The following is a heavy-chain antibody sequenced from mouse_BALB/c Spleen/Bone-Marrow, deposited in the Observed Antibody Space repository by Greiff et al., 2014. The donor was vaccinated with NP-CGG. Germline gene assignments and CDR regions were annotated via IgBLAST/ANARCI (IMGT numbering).Heavy chain of an antibody. Sequence: VLLVESGPGLVAPSQSLSITCTVSGFSFTVYGVNWVRQPPGQGLEWLGMIWGDGITDYNSAFKSRLSISKDDSKSQVYIKMNSLQTDDTAKYYCAREGNNCDYWGQGTTLTVSS. V-gene: IGHV2-6-7*01. CDR2: IWGDGIT. CDR1: GFSFTVYG. D-gene: IGHD2-1*01. CDR3: AREGNNCDY. J-gene: IGHJ2*01.